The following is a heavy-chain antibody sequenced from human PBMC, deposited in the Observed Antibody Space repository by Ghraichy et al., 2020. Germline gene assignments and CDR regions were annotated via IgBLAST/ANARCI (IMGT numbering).Heavy chain of an antibody. J-gene: IGHJ4*02. CDR2: INHSGST. CDR1: GGSFSGYY. Sequence: SETLSLTCAVYGGSFSGYYWSWIRQPPGKGLEWIGEINHSGSTNYNPSLKSRVTISVDTSENQFSLKLSSVTAADTAMYYCARVRGYTYGYPPTSMYYFDYWGQGTLVTVSS. D-gene: IGHD5-18*01. V-gene: IGHV4-34*01. CDR3: ARVRGYTYGYPPTSMYYFDY.